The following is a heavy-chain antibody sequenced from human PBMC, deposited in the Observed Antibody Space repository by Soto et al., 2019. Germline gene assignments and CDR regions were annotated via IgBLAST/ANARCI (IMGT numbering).Heavy chain of an antibody. CDR1: GYSFTSYW. D-gene: IGHD5-18*01. CDR3: ARLVDTAMGNYYDYGMDV. CDR2: IDPSDSYT. Sequence: GESLKISCKGSGYSFTSYWISWVRQMPGKGLEWMGRIDPSDSYTNYSPSFQGHVTISADKSISTAYLQWSSLKASDTAMYYCARLVDTAMGNYYDYGMDVWGQGTTVTVSS. J-gene: IGHJ6*02. V-gene: IGHV5-10-1*01.